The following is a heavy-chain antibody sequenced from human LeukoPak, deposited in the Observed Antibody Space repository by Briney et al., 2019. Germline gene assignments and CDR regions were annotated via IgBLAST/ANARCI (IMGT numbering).Heavy chain of an antibody. J-gene: IGHJ4*02. D-gene: IGHD6-13*01. CDR1: GYSFTSYW. CDR3: ANGYSSSWCNGGFDY. V-gene: IGHV5-51*01. Sequence: GESLKISCKGSGYSFTSYWIGWVRQMPGKGLEWMGIIYPGDSDTRYSPSFQGQVTISADKSVSTAYLQWSSLKASDTAMYYCANGYSSSWCNGGFDYWGQGTLVTVSS. CDR2: IYPGDSDT.